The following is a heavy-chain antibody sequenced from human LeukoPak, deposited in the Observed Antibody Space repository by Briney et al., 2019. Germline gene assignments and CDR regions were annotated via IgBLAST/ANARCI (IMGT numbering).Heavy chain of an antibody. CDR3: AKENVGIAMIVVAPADY. CDR2: IRYDGSNK. Sequence: PGGSLRLSCAASGFTFSSYGMHWVRQAPGKGLEWVAFIRYDGSNKYYADSVKGRFTISRDNSKNTLYLQMNSLRAEDTAVYYCAKENVGIAMIVVAPADYWGQGTLVTVSS. CDR1: GFTFSSYG. V-gene: IGHV3-30*02. J-gene: IGHJ4*02. D-gene: IGHD3-22*01.